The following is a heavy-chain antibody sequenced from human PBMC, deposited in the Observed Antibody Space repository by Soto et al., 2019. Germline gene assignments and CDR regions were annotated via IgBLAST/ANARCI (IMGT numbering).Heavy chain of an antibody. Sequence: EVQLLESGGGLVQPGGSLRLSCTASGFTFSTYAMTWVRQAPGKGLEWVSAISGGGGSTDYADSVKGRFTISRDKSKNTLYLQMNSLAADDTAVYYCAKVSRFLDSGLIWGQGTLVTVSS. D-gene: IGHD3-10*01. CDR1: GFTFSTYA. J-gene: IGHJ3*02. CDR3: AKVSRFLDSGLI. CDR2: ISGGGGST. V-gene: IGHV3-23*01.